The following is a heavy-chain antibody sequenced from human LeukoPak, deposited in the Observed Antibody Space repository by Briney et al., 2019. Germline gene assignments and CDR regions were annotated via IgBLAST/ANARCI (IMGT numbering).Heavy chain of an antibody. Sequence: SETLSLTCTVSGGSISSYYWSWIRQPPGKGLEWIGYMYYSGSTNYNPSLKSRVTISVDTSKNQFSLKLSSVTAADTAVYYCARLHRIAVAGTLVRWFDPWGQGTLVTVSS. D-gene: IGHD6-19*01. CDR2: MYYSGST. CDR1: GGSISSYY. J-gene: IGHJ5*02. CDR3: ARLHRIAVAGTLVRWFDP. V-gene: IGHV4-59*08.